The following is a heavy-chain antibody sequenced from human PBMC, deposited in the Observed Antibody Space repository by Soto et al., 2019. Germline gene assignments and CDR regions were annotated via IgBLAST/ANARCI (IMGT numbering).Heavy chain of an antibody. D-gene: IGHD3-3*01. CDR2: IYYSGST. V-gene: IGHV4-59*01. CDR1: GDSISSYY. Sequence: SETLSLTCTVSGDSISSYYWSWIRQPPGKGLEWVAYIYYSGSTNYNPSLKSRVTISVDTSKNQFSLKMSSVTAADTAVYYCARVNDFWTGYYSTNWFDPWGQGTLVTVSS. J-gene: IGHJ5*02. CDR3: ARVNDFWTGYYSTNWFDP.